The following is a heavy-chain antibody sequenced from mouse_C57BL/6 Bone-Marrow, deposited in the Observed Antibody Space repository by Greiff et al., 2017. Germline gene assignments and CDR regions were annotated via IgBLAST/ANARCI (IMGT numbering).Heavy chain of an antibody. V-gene: IGHV1-26*01. J-gene: IGHJ4*01. CDR3: ARWKGSVVATEAMDY. CDR1: GYTFTDYY. CDR2: INPNNGGT. Sequence: EVQLQQSGPELVKPGASVKISCKASGYTFTDYYMNWVKQSHGKSLEWIGDINPNNGGTSYNQKFKGKATLTVDKSSSTAYMELRSLTSEDSAVYYCARWKGSVVATEAMDYWGQGTSVTVSS. D-gene: IGHD1-1*01.